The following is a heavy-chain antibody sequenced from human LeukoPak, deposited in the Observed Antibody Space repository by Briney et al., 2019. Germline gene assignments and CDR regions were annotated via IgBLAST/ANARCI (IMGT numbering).Heavy chain of an antibody. CDR3: ARWSSGDYYYVDY. D-gene: IGHD3-22*01. CDR2: IYSSGSP. V-gene: IGHV4-4*07. Sequence: SETLSLTCSVSGDSIRSYSWSWIRQPAGKGLEWIGRIYSSGSPKSNPSLKSRVTMSVDTSKNQFSLKLTSVTAADTAIYYCARWSSGDYYYVDYWGQGTLVTVSS. J-gene: IGHJ4*02. CDR1: GDSIRSYS.